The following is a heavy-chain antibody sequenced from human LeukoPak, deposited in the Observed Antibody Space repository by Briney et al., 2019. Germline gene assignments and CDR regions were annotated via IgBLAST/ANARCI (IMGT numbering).Heavy chain of an antibody. CDR2: INHSGST. CDR3: ARGRTRLGYCSSTSCPSNNWFDP. V-gene: IGHV4-34*01. J-gene: IGHJ5*02. Sequence: SETLSLTCAVYGGSFSGYYWSRIRQPPGKGLEWIGEINHSGSTNYNPSLKSRVTISVDTYKNQFSLKLSSVTAADTAVYYCARGRTRLGYCSSTSCPSNNWFDPWGQGTLVTVSS. CDR1: GGSFSGYY. D-gene: IGHD2-2*01.